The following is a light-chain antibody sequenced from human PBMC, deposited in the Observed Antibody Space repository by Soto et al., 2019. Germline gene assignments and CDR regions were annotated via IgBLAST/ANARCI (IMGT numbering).Light chain of an antibody. CDR3: QQYGSSPPYT. CDR1: PSVSSSY. CDR2: GAS. J-gene: IGKJ2*01. Sequence: EIVLTQSPGTLSLSPGERATLSCRASPSVSSSYLAWYQQKPGQAPRLLIYGASSRATGIPDRFSGSGSGTDFTLTISRLEPEDVAVYDGQQYGSSPPYTFGQGTKLEIK. V-gene: IGKV3-20*01.